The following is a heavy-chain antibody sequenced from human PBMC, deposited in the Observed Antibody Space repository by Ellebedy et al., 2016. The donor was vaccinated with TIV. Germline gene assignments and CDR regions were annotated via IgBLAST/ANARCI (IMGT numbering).Heavy chain of an antibody. Sequence: SETLSLXCTVSGGSISSGGYYWSRIRQHPGKGLEWIGYIYYSGSTYYNPSLKSRVTISVDTSKNQFSLKLSSVTAADTAVYYCARNFYNDWYFDLWGRGTLVTVSS. CDR2: IYYSGST. CDR3: ARNFYNDWYFDL. CDR1: GGSISSGGYY. J-gene: IGHJ2*01. D-gene: IGHD1-1*01. V-gene: IGHV4-31*03.